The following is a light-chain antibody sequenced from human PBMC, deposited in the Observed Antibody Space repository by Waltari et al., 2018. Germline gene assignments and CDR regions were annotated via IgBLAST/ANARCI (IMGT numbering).Light chain of an antibody. J-gene: IGKJ5*01. CDR2: DAS. CDR1: QSVSRY. CDR3: QQRTNLIT. Sequence: IVLTQSPATLSLSPGERATLSCRASQSVSRYLAWYQQKPGQAPGLLINDASHRATGIPDRFSGSGSGTDFTLTISSLEPEDFAVYYCQQRTNLITFGQGTRLEIK. V-gene: IGKV3-11*01.